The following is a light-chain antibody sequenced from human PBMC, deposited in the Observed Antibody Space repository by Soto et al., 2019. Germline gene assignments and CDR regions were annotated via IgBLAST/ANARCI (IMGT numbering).Light chain of an antibody. Sequence: SVLTQPPSVYGAPGQRGTISRTRGSSNIGAGYDVHWYRQLPGTAPKLLIDSNNNRPSGVPDRFSGSKSGTSASLAITGLQAEDEADYYCQSYDSSLRGFYVFGTGTKVTVL. CDR2: SNN. CDR3: QSYDSSLRGFYV. CDR1: SSNIGAGYD. J-gene: IGLJ1*01. V-gene: IGLV1-40*01.